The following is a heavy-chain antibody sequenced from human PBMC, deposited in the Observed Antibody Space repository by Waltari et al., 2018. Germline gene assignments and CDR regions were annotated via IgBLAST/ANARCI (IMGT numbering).Heavy chain of an antibody. J-gene: IGHJ6*02. V-gene: IGHV3-30*04. D-gene: IGHD3-22*01. CDR3: ARDYCDRTNCHGMDV. CDR2: ISYNERNI. Sequence: QVQLVESGGGVVQPGRSLRLSCAASEFTFSSYAMHWVRQAPGKGLGGVAVISYNERNIYYVDSVKGRFIIARDNSNKMLYLQMNNLRTEDTAVYYCARDYCDRTNCHGMDVWGQGTTVIVSS. CDR1: EFTFSSYA.